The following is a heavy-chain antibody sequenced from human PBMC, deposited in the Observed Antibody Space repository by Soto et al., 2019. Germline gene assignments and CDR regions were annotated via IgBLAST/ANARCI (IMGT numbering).Heavy chain of an antibody. J-gene: IGHJ4*02. Sequence: PSETLSLTCAVSGGSISSGGYSWSWIRQPPGKGLEWIGYIYHSGSTYYNPSLKSRVTISVDRSKNQFSLKLSSVTAADTAVYFCARGEPSYGRMGYWGQGTLVSVSS. D-gene: IGHD4-17*01. CDR3: ARGEPSYGRMGY. V-gene: IGHV4-30-2*01. CDR2: IYHSGST. CDR1: GGSISSGGYS.